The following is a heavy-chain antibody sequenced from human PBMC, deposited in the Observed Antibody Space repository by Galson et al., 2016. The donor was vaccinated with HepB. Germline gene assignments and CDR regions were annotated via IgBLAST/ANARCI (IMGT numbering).Heavy chain of an antibody. V-gene: IGHV4-61*02. CDR2: IATSGSIDYNGDINTGEST. J-gene: IGHJ6*03. Sequence: TLSLTCTVSGGSISSGGYYWSWIRQPAGKGLEWIGRIATSGSIDYNGDINTGESTKYNPSLKSRVTMSVDTSKNQFSLKLSSVTAADTAVYYCARNWATGYYYMDVWGKGNPGHRLL. CDR1: GGSISSGGYY. CDR3: ARNWATGYYYMDV. D-gene: IGHD5-12*01.